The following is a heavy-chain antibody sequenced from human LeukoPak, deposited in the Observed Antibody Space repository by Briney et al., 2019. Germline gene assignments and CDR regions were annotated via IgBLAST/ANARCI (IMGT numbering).Heavy chain of an antibody. V-gene: IGHV4-59*08. CDR1: GGSISSYY. J-gene: IGHJ4*02. D-gene: IGHD1-1*01. CDR2: IYYSGST. CDR3: ARLNWNDGYIADY. Sequence: SETLSLTCTVSGGSISSYYWSWIRQPPGKGLKWIGYIYYSGSTNYNPSLKSRVTISVDTSKNQFSLKLSSVTAADTAVYYCARLNWNDGYIADYWGQGTLVTVSS.